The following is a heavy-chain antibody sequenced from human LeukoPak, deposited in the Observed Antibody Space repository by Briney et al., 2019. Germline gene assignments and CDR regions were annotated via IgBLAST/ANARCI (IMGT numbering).Heavy chain of an antibody. D-gene: IGHD4-17*01. Sequence: GGSLRLSCAASGFSFNTYCMNWVRQAPGKGLEWVSYISSDSSREYYADSVKGRFTISRDNAKNSLYPQMNSLRAEDTAVYYCARDIVPTTVRKAAFGYWGQGSLVTVSS. V-gene: IGHV3-48*01. CDR3: ARDIVPTTVRKAAFGY. CDR2: ISSDSSRE. J-gene: IGHJ4*02. CDR1: GFSFNTYC.